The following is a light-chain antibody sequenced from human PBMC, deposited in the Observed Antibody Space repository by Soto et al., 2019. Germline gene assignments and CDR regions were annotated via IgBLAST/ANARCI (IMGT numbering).Light chain of an antibody. V-gene: IGKV3D-11*01. CDR2: GAS. CDR3: QQRSNLIT. J-gene: IGKJ5*01. Sequence: TQSPSSVSASVGDRVTITCRASQGISSWLAWYQQKPGQAPRLLISGASSRATGIPARFSGSGSGTDFTLTISSLEPEDFAVYYCQQRSNLITFGQGTRLEIK. CDR1: QGISSW.